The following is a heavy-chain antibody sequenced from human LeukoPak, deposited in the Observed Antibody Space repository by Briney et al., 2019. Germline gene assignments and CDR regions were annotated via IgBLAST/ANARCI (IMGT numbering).Heavy chain of an antibody. CDR3: ARGLLAARPASGFDP. D-gene: IGHD6-6*01. J-gene: IGHJ5*02. Sequence: SVKVSCKASGGTFSSYAISWVRQAPGQGLEWMGGIIPIFGTANYAQKFQGRVTITTDESTSTAYMELSSLRSEDTAVYYCARGLLAARPASGFDPWGQGTLVTVSS. CDR1: GGTFSSYA. CDR2: IIPIFGTA. V-gene: IGHV1-69*05.